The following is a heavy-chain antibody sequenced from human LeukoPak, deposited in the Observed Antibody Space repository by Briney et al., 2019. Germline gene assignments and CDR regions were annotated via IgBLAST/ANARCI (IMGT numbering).Heavy chain of an antibody. CDR1: GFTFGSYG. V-gene: IGHV3-33*01. CDR2: IWYHGNDV. Sequence: PGMSLRLSCSASGFTFGSYGMHWVRQAPGKGLEWVALIWYHGNDVDYADSVKGRFTISRDNSKNTLYLQMNSVRAEDTAVYFCARDCWNEPSKYFDYWGQGTLVTVSS. J-gene: IGHJ4*02. D-gene: IGHD1-1*01. CDR3: ARDCWNEPSKYFDY.